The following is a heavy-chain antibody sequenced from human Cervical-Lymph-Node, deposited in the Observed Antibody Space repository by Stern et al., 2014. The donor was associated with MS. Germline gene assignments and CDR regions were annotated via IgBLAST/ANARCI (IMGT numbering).Heavy chain of an antibody. V-gene: IGHV3-53*01. Sequence: EVHLVESGGGLIQPGGSLRLSCAASGFTVSSNYMSWVRQAPGKGLEWVSVIYSGGSTYYADSVKGRFTISRDNSKNTLYLQMKSLRAEDTAVYYCAREGYSNYDFDYWGQGTLVTVSS. CDR2: IYSGGST. D-gene: IGHD4-11*01. CDR1: GFTVSSNY. J-gene: IGHJ4*02. CDR3: AREGYSNYDFDY.